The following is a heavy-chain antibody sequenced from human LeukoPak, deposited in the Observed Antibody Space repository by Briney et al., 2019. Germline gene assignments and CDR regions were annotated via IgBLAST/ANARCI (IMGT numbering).Heavy chain of an antibody. J-gene: IGHJ4*02. Sequence: GGSLRLSCAASGFTLSSYAMSWVRQAPGRGLEWVSAISGSGGSTYYADSVKGRFTISRDNSKNTLYLQMNSLRAEDTAVYYCAKQAQGRITVIVVVIRSGYFDYWGQGTLVTVSS. D-gene: IGHD3-22*01. CDR1: GFTLSSYA. V-gene: IGHV3-23*01. CDR3: AKQAQGRITVIVVVIRSGYFDY. CDR2: ISGSGGST.